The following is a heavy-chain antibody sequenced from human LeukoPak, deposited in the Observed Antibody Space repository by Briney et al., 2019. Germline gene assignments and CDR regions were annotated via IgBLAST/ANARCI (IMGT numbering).Heavy chain of an antibody. V-gene: IGHV4-59*01. Sequence: SETLSLTCTVSGGSISSYYWSWIRQPPGKGLEWIGYIYYSGSTNYNPSLKSRVTISVDTSKNQFSLKLSSVTAADTAVYYCARESGGGSIAADLDYWGQGTLVTVSS. D-gene: IGHD6-13*01. CDR1: GGSISSYY. CDR3: ARESGGGSIAADLDY. CDR2: IYYSGST. J-gene: IGHJ4*02.